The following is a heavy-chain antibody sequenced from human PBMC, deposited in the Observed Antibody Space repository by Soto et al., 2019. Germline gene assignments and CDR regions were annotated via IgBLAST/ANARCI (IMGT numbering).Heavy chain of an antibody. Sequence: QVQLVESGGGVVQPGRSLRLSCAASGFTFSSYGMHWVRQAPGKGLEWVAVISYDGSNKYYADSVKGRFTISRDNSKNSLYLQMNSLRAEDTAVYYCARVPGLRAPNYGMDVWGQGTTVTVSS. CDR1: GFTFSSYG. V-gene: IGHV3-30*03. J-gene: IGHJ6*02. CDR2: ISYDGSNK. CDR3: ARVPGLRAPNYGMDV. D-gene: IGHD1-26*01.